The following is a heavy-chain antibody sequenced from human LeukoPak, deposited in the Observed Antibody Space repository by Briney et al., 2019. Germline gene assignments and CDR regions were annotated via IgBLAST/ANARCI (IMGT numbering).Heavy chain of an antibody. Sequence: PSETLSLTCTVSGGSISSGGYYWSWIRQPPGKGLEWIGYIYYSGSTNYNSSLKSRVTISVDTSKNQFSLKLSSVTAADTAVYYCARATGGWRRHRDMYYYMDVWGKGTTVTVSS. CDR1: GGSISSGGYY. D-gene: IGHD2-15*01. CDR3: ARATGGWRRHRDMYYYMDV. CDR2: IYYSGST. V-gene: IGHV4-61*08. J-gene: IGHJ6*03.